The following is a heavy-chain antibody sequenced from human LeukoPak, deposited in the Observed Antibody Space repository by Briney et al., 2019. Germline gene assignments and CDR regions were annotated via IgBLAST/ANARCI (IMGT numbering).Heavy chain of an antibody. D-gene: IGHD5-12*01. J-gene: IGHJ4*02. CDR2: ISSSSSTI. V-gene: IGHV3-48*01. CDR1: GFTFSSYS. Sequence: GGSLRLSCAASGFTFSSYSMNWVRQAPGKGLEWVSYISSSSSTIYYADSVKGRFTISRDNAKNSLYLQMNSLNTEDTAVYYCTRPRLGYDYLLDYWGQGTLVTVSS. CDR3: TRPRLGYDYLLDY.